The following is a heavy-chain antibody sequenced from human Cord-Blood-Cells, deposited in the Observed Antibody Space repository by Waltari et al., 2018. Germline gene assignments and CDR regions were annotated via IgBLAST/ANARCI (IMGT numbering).Heavy chain of an antibody. CDR2: IYYSGST. Sequence: QVQLQESGPGLVKPSETLSLTCTVSGGSISSHYWSWIRQPPGKGLEWIGYIYYSGSTNHNPSLKSRVTISVDTSKNQCSLKRSSVTAADTAVYYCARDPLSGNSFDYWGQGTLVTVSS. CDR1: GGSISSHY. D-gene: IGHD6-13*01. V-gene: IGHV4-59*11. CDR3: ARDPLSGNSFDY. J-gene: IGHJ4*02.